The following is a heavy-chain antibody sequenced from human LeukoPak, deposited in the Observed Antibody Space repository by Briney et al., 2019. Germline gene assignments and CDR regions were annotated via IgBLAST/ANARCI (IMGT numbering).Heavy chain of an antibody. J-gene: IGHJ4*02. CDR3: ARIAPYYYDSSGYYYRGPFDY. CDR1: GFTVSSNY. Sequence: GGSLRLSCAASGFTVSSNYMSWVRQAPGKGLEWVSVIYSGGSTYYADSVKGRFTISRDNSKNTPYLQMNSLRAEDTAVYYCARIAPYYYDSSGYYYRGPFDYWGQGTLVTVSS. CDR2: IYSGGST. V-gene: IGHV3-53*01. D-gene: IGHD3-22*01.